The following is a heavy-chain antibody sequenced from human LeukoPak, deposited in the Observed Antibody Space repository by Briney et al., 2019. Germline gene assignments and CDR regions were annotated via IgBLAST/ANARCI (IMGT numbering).Heavy chain of an antibody. V-gene: IGHV3-7*01. Sequence: GGSLRLSCAASGFTFSSYWMSWVRQAPGKGLEWVANIKQDGSEKYYVDSVKGRFTISRDNAKNSLYLQMNSLRAEDTAVYYCARDTDSSSSLIDYWGQGTLVTVSS. CDR2: IKQDGSEK. D-gene: IGHD6-6*01. CDR1: GFTFSSYW. CDR3: ARDTDSSSSLIDY. J-gene: IGHJ4*02.